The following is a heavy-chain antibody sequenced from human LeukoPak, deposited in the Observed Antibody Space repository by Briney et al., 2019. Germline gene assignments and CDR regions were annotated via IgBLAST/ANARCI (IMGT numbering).Heavy chain of an antibody. CDR1: GGTFSSYA. V-gene: IGHV1-69*04. Sequence: SVKVSCKASGGTFSSYAISWVRQAPGQGLEWMGRIIPILGIANYAQMFQGRVTITADKSTSTAYMELSSLRSEDTAVYYCARDQPLYYYDSSGYYGMDVWGQGTTVTVSS. CDR2: IIPILGIA. J-gene: IGHJ6*02. D-gene: IGHD3-22*01. CDR3: ARDQPLYYYDSSGYYGMDV.